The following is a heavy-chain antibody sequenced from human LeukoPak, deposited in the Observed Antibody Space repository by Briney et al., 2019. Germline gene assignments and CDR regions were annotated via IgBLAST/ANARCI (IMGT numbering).Heavy chain of an antibody. CDR2: IYYSGCT. CDR3: ARLCRTTVTTFPRVYYYYYMDV. V-gene: IGHV4-39*01. Sequence: PSETLSLTGTVAGGSISSSSYYWGWIRQPPGKGLSRIGSIYYSGCTYYNPSLKSRVSISVDTSKNQCSLKLSSVSAADTAVYYCARLCRTTVTTFPRVYYYYYMDVWGKGTTVTISS. J-gene: IGHJ6*03. CDR1: GGSISSSSYY. D-gene: IGHD4-17*01.